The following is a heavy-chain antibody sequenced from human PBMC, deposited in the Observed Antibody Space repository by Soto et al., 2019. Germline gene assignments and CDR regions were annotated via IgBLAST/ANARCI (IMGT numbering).Heavy chain of an antibody. CDR2: IKSKTDGGTT. V-gene: IGHV3-15*07. Sequence: EVQLVESGGGLVKPGGSLRLSCAASGFTFSNAWMNLVRQAPGKGLEWVGRIKSKTDGGTTDYAAPVKGRFTILRDDSKNTLYLQMNSLKTEDTAVYYCTTAGGATKDYYYYYCMDVWGQGTTVTVSS. CDR3: TTAGGATKDYYYYYCMDV. D-gene: IGHD1-26*01. CDR1: GFTFSNAW. J-gene: IGHJ6*02.